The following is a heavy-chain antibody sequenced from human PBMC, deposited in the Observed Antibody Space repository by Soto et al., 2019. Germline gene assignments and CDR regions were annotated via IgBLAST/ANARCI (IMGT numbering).Heavy chain of an antibody. D-gene: IGHD2-15*01. J-gene: IGHJ6*02. CDR3: ARVQGRLGYCSGGSCSTSNYYYYGMDV. Sequence: GASVKVSCKASGYTFTSYAMHWVRQAPGQRLEWMGWINAGNGNTKYSQKFQGRVTITRDTSASTAYMELSSLRSEDTAVYYCARVQGRLGYCSGGSCSTSNYYYYGMDVWGQGTTVTVSS. CDR1: GYTFTSYA. V-gene: IGHV1-3*01. CDR2: INAGNGNT.